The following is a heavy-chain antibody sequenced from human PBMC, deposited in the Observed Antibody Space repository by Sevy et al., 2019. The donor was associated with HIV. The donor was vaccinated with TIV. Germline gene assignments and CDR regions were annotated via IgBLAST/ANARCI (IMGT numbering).Heavy chain of an antibody. CDR3: ATLHLFQTPGMAVSGPVG. V-gene: IGHV3-74*01. D-gene: IGHD6-19*01. CDR2: INSQGNTT. J-gene: IGHJ4*02. CDR1: GFTFSKYW. Sequence: GGSLRLSCVASGFTFSKYWMHWVRQAPGKGLVWVSRINSQGNTTDYADSVKGRFTISRDNANNILYLQMNSLRVEDTALYYCATLHLFQTPGMAVSGPVGWGQGTLVTVSS.